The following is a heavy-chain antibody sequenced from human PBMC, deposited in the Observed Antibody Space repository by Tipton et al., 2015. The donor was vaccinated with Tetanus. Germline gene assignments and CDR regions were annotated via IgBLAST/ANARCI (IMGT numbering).Heavy chain of an antibody. V-gene: IGHV4-31*02. J-gene: IGHJ4*02. Sequence: LRLSCTVSGDSISSGPYSWSWLRQHPGKGLELIGYIYYSGTSYISPSLTRRVSIAVDTSRNQFSLNLTSVTVADSAVYFCARDDGYTGLNSWGQGALVAVST. CDR1: GDSISSGPYS. D-gene: IGHD5-24*01. CDR2: IYYSGTS. CDR3: ARDDGYTGLNS.